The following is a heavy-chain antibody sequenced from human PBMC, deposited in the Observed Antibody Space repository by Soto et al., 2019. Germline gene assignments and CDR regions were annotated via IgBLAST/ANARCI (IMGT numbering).Heavy chain of an antibody. Sequence: SQTLSHSCAVYGGSFSGYHWSWIRQPPGKGLGWIGEINHSGSSNYNPSLKSRLTVSVXXXXXXFXLXLXXXTAAXTAVNFCATRITVFGLLIPPFDPWGQGTQVTVS. D-gene: IGHD3-3*01. V-gene: IGHV4-34*01. J-gene: IGHJ5*02. CDR1: GGSFSGYH. CDR3: ATRITVFGLLIPPFDP. CDR2: INHSGSS.